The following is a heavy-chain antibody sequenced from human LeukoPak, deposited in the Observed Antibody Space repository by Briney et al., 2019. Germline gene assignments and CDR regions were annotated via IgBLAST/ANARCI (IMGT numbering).Heavy chain of an antibody. J-gene: IGHJ6*03. CDR1: GYTFTSYG. CDR2: ISAYNGNT. Sequence: GASVKVSCKASGYTFTSYGISWVRQAPGQGLEWMGWISAYNGNTNYAQKLQGRVTMTTDTSTSTAYMELRSLRSDDTAVYYCARAALEWLFASGYYMDVWGKGTTVTVSS. V-gene: IGHV1-18*01. D-gene: IGHD3-3*01. CDR3: ARAALEWLFASGYYMDV.